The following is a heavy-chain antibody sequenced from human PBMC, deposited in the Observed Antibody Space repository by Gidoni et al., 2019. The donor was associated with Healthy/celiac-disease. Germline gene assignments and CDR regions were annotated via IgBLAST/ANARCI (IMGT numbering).Heavy chain of an antibody. Sequence: QVQLVQSGAEVKKPGSSVKVSCKASGGTFSSYAIRWVRQAPGQGLEWMGGIIPIFGTANYAQKFQGRVTITADESTSIAYMELSSLRSEDTAAFYCARAPAPPYYYDSSGYSYFDYWGQGTLVTVSS. CDR1: GGTFSSYA. J-gene: IGHJ4*02. CDR3: ARAPAPPYYYDSSGYSYFDY. V-gene: IGHV1-69*01. CDR2: IIPIFGTA. D-gene: IGHD3-22*01.